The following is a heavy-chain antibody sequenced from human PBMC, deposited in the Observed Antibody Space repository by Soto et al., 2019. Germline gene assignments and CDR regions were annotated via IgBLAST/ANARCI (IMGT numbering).Heavy chain of an antibody. CDR3: AIGHWLVN. D-gene: IGHD6-19*01. Sequence: DVQLVESGGAVVQPGESLRLSCAASGFTFSDYLMTWVRQAPGKGLEWVATIKQDGNEKYYVDSVKGPCTISRDNAKHSLYLQMNDLRAEDSAVYYCAIGHWLVNWGHGTLVTVSS. V-gene: IGHV3-7*01. CDR1: GFTFSDYL. J-gene: IGHJ4*01. CDR2: IKQDGNEK.